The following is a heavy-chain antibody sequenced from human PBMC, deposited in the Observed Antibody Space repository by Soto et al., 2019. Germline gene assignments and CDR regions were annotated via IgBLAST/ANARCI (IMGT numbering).Heavy chain of an antibody. J-gene: IGHJ4*02. V-gene: IGHV1-18*01. D-gene: IGHD2-15*01. CDR3: ARAGLGGSFPYYDY. Sequence: GASVKVSCTASGYTFTIYGISWVRQAPGQGLEWMGWISAYNGNTNYAQKLQGRVTMTTDTSTSTAYMELRSLRSDDTAVYYCARAGLGGSFPYYDYWGQGTLVTVSS. CDR1: GYTFTIYG. CDR2: ISAYNGNT.